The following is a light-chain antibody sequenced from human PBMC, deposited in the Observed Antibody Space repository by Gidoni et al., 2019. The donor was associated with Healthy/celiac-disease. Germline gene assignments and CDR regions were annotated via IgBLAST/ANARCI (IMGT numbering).Light chain of an antibody. Sequence: DIVMTQSPLSLPVTPGEPASISCRSSQSLLHSNGYNYLDWYVQKPGQSPQLLIYLGSNRASGVPDRFSGSGSGTYFTLKISRVEAEDVGVYYCMQALQTPRFTFGPGTKVDIK. J-gene: IGKJ3*01. V-gene: IGKV2-28*01. CDR2: LGS. CDR3: MQALQTPRFT. CDR1: QSLLHSNGYNY.